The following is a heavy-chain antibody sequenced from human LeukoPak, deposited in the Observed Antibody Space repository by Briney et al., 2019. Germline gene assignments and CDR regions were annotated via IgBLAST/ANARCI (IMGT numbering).Heavy chain of an antibody. V-gene: IGHV4-39*01. CDR1: GGSISSSSYY. CDR2: TYYSGST. CDR3: AGVPYGTGWYFDL. J-gene: IGHJ2*01. D-gene: IGHD3-10*01. Sequence: PSETLSLTCTVSGGSISSSSYYWGWIRQPPGKGLEWIGSTYYSGSTYYNPSLKSRVTISVDTSKNQFSLKLSSVTAADTAVYYCAGVPYGTGWYFDLWGRGTLVTVSS.